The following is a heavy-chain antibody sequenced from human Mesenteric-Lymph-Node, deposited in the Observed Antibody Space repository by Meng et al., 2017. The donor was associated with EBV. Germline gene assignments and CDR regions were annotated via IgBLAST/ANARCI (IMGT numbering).Heavy chain of an antibody. CDR1: GGSFRGYY. CDR2: INHSGST. V-gene: IGHV4-34*01. D-gene: IGHD3-3*01. CDR3: ARGYAGYYGKLFDY. Sequence: QVQLQQGGAGLLKPSETLSLPCAVYGGSFRGYYWTWIRQPPGRGLEWIGEINHSGSTNHNPSLKSRVTISADTSKDQFSLKLSSVTAADTAVYYCARGYAGYYGKLFDYWGQGTLVTVTS. J-gene: IGHJ4*02.